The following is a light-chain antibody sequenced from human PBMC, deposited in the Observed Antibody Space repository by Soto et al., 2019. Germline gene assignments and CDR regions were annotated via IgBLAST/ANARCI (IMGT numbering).Light chain of an antibody. CDR2: STS. CDR3: LQHNTYPLT. Sequence: DIQMTQSPPSLSASVGDRVTITCRASQGITNDLGWYQQKPGKAPRLLIYSTSTLQRGVPSRFSGSFSETDFTLTISDLQPEDFATYYCLQHNTYPLTFGGGTKVEIK. J-gene: IGKJ4*01. CDR1: QGITND. V-gene: IGKV1-17*02.